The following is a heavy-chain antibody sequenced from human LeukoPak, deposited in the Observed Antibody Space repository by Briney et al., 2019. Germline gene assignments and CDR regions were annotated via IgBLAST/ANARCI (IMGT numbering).Heavy chain of an antibody. D-gene: IGHD3-10*02. J-gene: IGHJ6*04. CDR1: GFTFSSYS. CDR2: ISSSSSYI. CDR3: AELGITMIGGV. Sequence: PGGSLRLSCAASGFTFSSYSMMWVRQAPGKGLEWVSSISSSSSYIYYADSVKGRFTISRDNAKNSLYLQMNSLRAEDTAVDYCAELGITMIGGVWGKGTTVTISS. V-gene: IGHV3-21*01.